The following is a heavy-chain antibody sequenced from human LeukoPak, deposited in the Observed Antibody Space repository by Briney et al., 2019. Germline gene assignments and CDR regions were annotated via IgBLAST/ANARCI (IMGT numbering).Heavy chain of an antibody. D-gene: IGHD3-3*01. V-gene: IGHV3-21*01. CDR3: ARGAGSGQHTYYYYMDV. Sequence: GGSLRLSCAASGFTFSGYSINWVRQAPGKGLEWVSSITSSSDYIYYADSVEGRFTISRDNAKNSLYLQMNSLRAEDTAVYYCARGAGSGQHTYYYYMDVWGKGTTVTVSS. J-gene: IGHJ6*03. CDR1: GFTFSGYS. CDR2: ITSSSDYI.